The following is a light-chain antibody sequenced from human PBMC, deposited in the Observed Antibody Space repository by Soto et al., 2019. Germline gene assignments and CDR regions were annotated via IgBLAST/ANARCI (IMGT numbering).Light chain of an antibody. CDR3: SSDRSRDTPVV. V-gene: IGLV2-14*01. J-gene: IGLJ2*01. Sequence: QSALTQPASVSGSPGQSITIPCTGTTSDVGSHYSVSWYQQHPGKAPKLMIYDVTNRPSGVSYRFSGSKSGITASLTISGLQAEDEADYYCSSDRSRDTPVVFGGGTKLTVL. CDR2: DVT. CDR1: TSDVGSHYS.